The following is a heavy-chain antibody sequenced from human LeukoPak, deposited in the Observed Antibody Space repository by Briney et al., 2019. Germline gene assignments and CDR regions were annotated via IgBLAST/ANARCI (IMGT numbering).Heavy chain of an antibody. J-gene: IGHJ4*02. CDR1: GGSISSSSYY. Sequence: PSETLSLTCTVSGGSISSSSYYWGWIRQPPGKGLEWIGSIYYSGSTYYNPSLKSRVTISVDTSKNQFSLKLSSVTAADTAVYYCARDQSGRSDYWGQGTLVTVSS. CDR3: ARDQSGRSDY. CDR2: IYYSGST. V-gene: IGHV4-39*07.